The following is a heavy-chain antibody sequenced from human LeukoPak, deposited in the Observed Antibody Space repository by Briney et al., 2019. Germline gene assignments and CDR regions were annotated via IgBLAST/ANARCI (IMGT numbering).Heavy chain of an antibody. CDR1: EYTFTIYA. Sequence: ASVTVSCKASEYTFTIYAMHWVRQAPGQRLEWMGWISAGNGNTKYSQKFQGRVTITRDTSASTVYMELSSLRSEDTAVYYCARGRNYDSSGILNWFDPWGQGPLVTVSS. D-gene: IGHD3-22*01. V-gene: IGHV1-3*01. CDR3: ARGRNYDSSGILNWFDP. CDR2: ISAGNGNT. J-gene: IGHJ5*02.